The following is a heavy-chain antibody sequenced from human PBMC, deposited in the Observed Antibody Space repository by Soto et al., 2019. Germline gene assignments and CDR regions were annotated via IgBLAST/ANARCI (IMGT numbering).Heavy chain of an antibody. CDR1: GFTVSSNY. J-gene: IGHJ3*02. CDR3: ARGVTVVAATDHDAFDI. CDR2: IYSGGST. V-gene: IGHV3-66*01. D-gene: IGHD2-15*01. Sequence: GSLRLSCAASGFTVSSNYMSWVRQAPGKGLEWVSVIYSGGSTYYADSAKGRFTISRDNSKNTLYLQMNSLRAEDTAVYYCARGVTVVAATDHDAFDIWGQGTMVTVSS.